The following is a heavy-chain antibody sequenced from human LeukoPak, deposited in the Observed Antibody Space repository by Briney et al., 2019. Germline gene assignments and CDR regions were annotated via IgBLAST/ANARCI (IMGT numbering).Heavy chain of an antibody. CDR1: GGSISSGGYY. CDR3: ARGRSRSSSGYYKGPSVQQAHNDY. J-gene: IGHJ4*02. V-gene: IGHV4-39*07. CDR2: INHSGST. Sequence: SETLSLTCTVSGGSISSGGYYWSWIRQHPGKGLEWIGEINHSGSTNYNPSLKSRVTISVDTSKNQFSLKLSSVTAADTAVYYCARGRSRSSSGYYKGPSVQQAHNDYWGQGTLVTVSS. D-gene: IGHD3-22*01.